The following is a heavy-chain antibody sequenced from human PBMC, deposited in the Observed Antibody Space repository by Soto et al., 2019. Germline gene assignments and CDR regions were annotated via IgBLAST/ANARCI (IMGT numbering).Heavy chain of an antibody. CDR1: GGSISSAAYY. J-gene: IGHJ6*02. Sequence: TSETLSLTCTVSGGSISSAAYYWSWIRQHQGKGLECIGYISHSGSTYYNPSLKSRVTISVDTSKNQFSLRLSSVTAADTAVYYCARDTGSGGGPKNYYYYYGMDVWGQGTTVTVSS. CDR3: ARDTGSGGGPKNYYYYYGMDV. D-gene: IGHD1-1*01. CDR2: ISHSGST. V-gene: IGHV4-31*03.